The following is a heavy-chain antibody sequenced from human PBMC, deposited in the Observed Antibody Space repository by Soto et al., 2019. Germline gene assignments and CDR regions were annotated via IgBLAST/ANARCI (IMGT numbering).Heavy chain of an antibody. CDR1: GYTFTSYA. CDR3: ARVPYYDFWSGYYGHLDNWFAP. J-gene: IGHJ5*02. Sequence: ASVKVSCKASGYTFTSYAMHWVRQAPGQRLEWMGWINAGNGNTKYSQKFQGRVTITRDTSASTAYMELSSLRSEDTAVYYCARVPYYDFWSGYYGHLDNWFAPWGQGTLVTVSS. V-gene: IGHV1-3*01. CDR2: INAGNGNT. D-gene: IGHD3-3*01.